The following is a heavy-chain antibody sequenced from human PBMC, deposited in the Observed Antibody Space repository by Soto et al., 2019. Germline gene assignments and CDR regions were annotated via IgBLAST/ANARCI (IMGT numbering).Heavy chain of an antibody. CDR2: IDIGGNT. CDR1: GFSVTNNY. D-gene: IGHD2-2*01. CDR3: ARGRGSTGYLGREHYFDY. V-gene: IGHV3-66*01. J-gene: IGHJ4*02. Sequence: EVQVVESGGGLVQPGGSLRLSCAASGFSVTNNYMNWVRQAPGKGREWVSIIDIGGNTYYADSVKDRFTISRDNSRNTLYLHMASLRAEDTAVYYCARGRGSTGYLGREHYFDYWGQGTLVTVSP.